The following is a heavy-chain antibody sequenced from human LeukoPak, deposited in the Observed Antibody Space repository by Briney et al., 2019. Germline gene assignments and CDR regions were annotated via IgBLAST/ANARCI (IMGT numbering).Heavy chain of an antibody. CDR1: GGSISSSSYY. D-gene: IGHD5-24*01. CDR2: IYYSGST. CDR3: ARPRDGYNHVSELRWDY. J-gene: IGHJ4*02. V-gene: IGHV4-39*01. Sequence: SETLSLTCTVSGGSISSSSYYWGWIRQPPGKGLEWIGSIYYSGSTYYNPSLKSRVTISVDTSKNQFSLKLSSVTAADTAVYYCARPRDGYNHVSELRWDYWGQGTLVTVSS.